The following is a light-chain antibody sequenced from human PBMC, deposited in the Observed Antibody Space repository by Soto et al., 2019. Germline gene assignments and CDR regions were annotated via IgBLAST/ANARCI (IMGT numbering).Light chain of an antibody. J-gene: IGLJ1*01. V-gene: IGLV2-23*01. CDR1: SSDVGSYNL. Sequence: QSALTQPASVSGSPGQSITISCTGTSSDVGSYNLVSWYQQHPGKAPKLMIYEGSKRPSGVSNRFSGSKSGNTASLTISGLQAEDEADYYCCSYAGSSTSSFFGTGTQLTVL. CDR2: EGS. CDR3: CSYAGSSTSSF.